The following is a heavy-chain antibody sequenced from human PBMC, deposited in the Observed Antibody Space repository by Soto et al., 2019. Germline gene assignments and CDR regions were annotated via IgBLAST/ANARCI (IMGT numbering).Heavy chain of an antibody. CDR3: ARDVYSSGWYVYDS. CDR2: IYYSGST. V-gene: IGHV4-59*01. CDR1: GCSISNYF. Sequence: ETLSLTCTVSGCSISNYFWSWIRQPPGKGLEWIGYIYYSGSTNYNPSLKSRVTMSVDTSKNQFSLKLISVTAADTAVYYCARDVYSSGWYVYDSWGQGTLVTVSS. J-gene: IGHJ4*02. D-gene: IGHD6-19*01.